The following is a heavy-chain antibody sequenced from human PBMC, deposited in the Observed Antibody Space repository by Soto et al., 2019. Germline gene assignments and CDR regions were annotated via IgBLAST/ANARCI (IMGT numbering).Heavy chain of an antibody. CDR1: GGSISSYY. V-gene: IGHV4-59*01. J-gene: IGHJ4*02. CDR3: ARGGGSSWYADFDY. CDR2: IYYSGST. Sequence: SETLYLTCTVSGGSISSYYWSWIRQPPGKGLEWIGYIYYSGSTNYNPSLKSRVTISVDTSKNQFSLKLSSVTAADTAVYYCARGGGSSWYADFDYRGQRTLVTVSS. D-gene: IGHD6-13*01.